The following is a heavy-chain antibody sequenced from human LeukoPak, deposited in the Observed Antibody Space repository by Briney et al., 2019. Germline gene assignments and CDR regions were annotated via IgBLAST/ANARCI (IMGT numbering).Heavy chain of an antibody. CDR2: IRWDGGST. Sequence: GGSLRLSCAASGFTFSDYAMHWVRQAPGKGLAWVSLIRWDGGSTYYADSVKGRFTISRDNSKNSLYLQMNSLTPEDTALYYCARATSSAWYYFAYGGQGTLVIVSS. D-gene: IGHD6-19*01. J-gene: IGHJ4*02. CDR1: GFTFSDYA. CDR3: ARATSSAWYYFAY. V-gene: IGHV3-43D*03.